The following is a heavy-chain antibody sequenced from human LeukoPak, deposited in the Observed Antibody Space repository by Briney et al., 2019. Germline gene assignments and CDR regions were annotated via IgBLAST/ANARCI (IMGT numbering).Heavy chain of an antibody. Sequence: GGSLRLSCAASGFTVSSNYMSWVRQAPGKGLEWVSVIYSGGSTYYADSVKGRFTISRDNSKNTVYLQMNSLRAEDTAAYYCARDLSYGDYVWDYWGQGTLVTVSS. J-gene: IGHJ4*02. CDR3: ARDLSYGDYVWDY. D-gene: IGHD4-17*01. CDR1: GFTVSSNY. CDR2: IYSGGST. V-gene: IGHV3-66*01.